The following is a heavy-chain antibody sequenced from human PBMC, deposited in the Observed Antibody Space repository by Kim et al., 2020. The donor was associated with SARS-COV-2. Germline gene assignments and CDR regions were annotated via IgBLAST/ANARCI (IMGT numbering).Heavy chain of an antibody. Sequence: GGSLRLSCTASGFNFSDHWMHWVRQAPGTGPVRVSCIRGDGSTTNYADSVRGRFTVSRDNARNTLYLQMNSLRVEDTAVYYCVSSPGPWGQGTLVTVSS. CDR2: IRGDGSTT. CDR3: VSSPGP. V-gene: IGHV3-74*01. D-gene: IGHD3-16*02. CDR1: GFNFSDHW. J-gene: IGHJ5*02.